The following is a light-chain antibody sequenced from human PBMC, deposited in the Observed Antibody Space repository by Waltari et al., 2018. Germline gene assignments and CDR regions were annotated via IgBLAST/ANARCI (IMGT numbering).Light chain of an antibody. CDR2: AAF. CDR3: QQFNTYPLT. Sequence: IQLTQSPSSPSASVGDRVTITCRASQGISSYLAWYQQKPGKAPNLLIYAAFTLQSGVPSRFSGSGSVTDFTLTISSLQPEDFATYYCQQFNTYPLTFGQGTRLEIK. V-gene: IGKV1-9*01. CDR1: QGISSY. J-gene: IGKJ5*01.